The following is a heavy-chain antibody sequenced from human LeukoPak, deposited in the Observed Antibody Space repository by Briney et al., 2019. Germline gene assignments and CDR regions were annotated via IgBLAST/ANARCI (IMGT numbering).Heavy chain of an antibody. Sequence: GGSLRLSCAASGFTFSSYSMNWVRQAPGKGLEWVSYISSSSSTIYYADSVKGRFTISRDNAKNSLYLRMNSLRAEDTAVYYCARDRSSTRGAFDIWGQGTMVTVSS. J-gene: IGHJ3*02. CDR1: GFTFSSYS. D-gene: IGHD2-2*01. CDR3: ARDRSSTRGAFDI. V-gene: IGHV3-48*04. CDR2: ISSSSSTI.